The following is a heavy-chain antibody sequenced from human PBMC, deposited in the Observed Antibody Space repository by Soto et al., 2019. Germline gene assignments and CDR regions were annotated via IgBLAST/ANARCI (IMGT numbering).Heavy chain of an antibody. CDR2: IYYSGST. J-gene: IGHJ3*02. V-gene: IGHV4-59*08. D-gene: IGHD2-15*01. CDR1: GGSISSYY. Sequence: SETLSLTCTVSGGSISSYYWSWIRQPPGKGLEWIGYIYYSGSTNYNPSLKSRVTISVDTSKNQFPLKLSSVTAADTAVYYCARHGYCSGGSCSGTFDIWGQGTMVTVS. CDR3: ARHGYCSGGSCSGTFDI.